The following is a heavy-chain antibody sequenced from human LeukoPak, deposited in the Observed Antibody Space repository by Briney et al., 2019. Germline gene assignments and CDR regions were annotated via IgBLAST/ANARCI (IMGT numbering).Heavy chain of an antibody. CDR1: GGTFSSYA. Sequence: SVKVSCKASGGTFSSYAISEVRQAPGQGLEWMGGIIPIFGTANYAQKFQGRVTITADESTSTAYMELSSLRSEDTAVYYCARDPDTAMATDWGQGTLVTVSS. V-gene: IGHV1-69*01. CDR3: ARDPDTAMATD. CDR2: IIPIFGTA. J-gene: IGHJ4*02. D-gene: IGHD5-18*01.